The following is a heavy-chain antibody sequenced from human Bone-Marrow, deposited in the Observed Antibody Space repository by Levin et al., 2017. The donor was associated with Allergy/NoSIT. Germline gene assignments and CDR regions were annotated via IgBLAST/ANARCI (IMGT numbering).Heavy chain of an antibody. CDR3: AKTHLWDTPYYFDS. CDR2: ISGNGGST. J-gene: IGHJ4*02. Sequence: GGSLRLSCSASGFTFSDCAMHWVRQAPGKGLEWVSSISGNGGSTYYADSVRGRFTVSRDNSKNTLYLQMSGLRADDTATYYCAKTHLWDTPYYFDSWGQGTHLTVSS. D-gene: IGHD5-18*01. CDR1: GFTFSDCA. V-gene: IGHV3-23*01.